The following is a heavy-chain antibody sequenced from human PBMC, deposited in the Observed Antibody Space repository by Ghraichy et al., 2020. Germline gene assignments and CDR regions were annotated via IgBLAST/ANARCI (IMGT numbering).Heavy chain of an antibody. CDR2: IYYSGST. D-gene: IGHD3-22*01. CDR1: GGSISSGGYY. CDR3: ARGGDSSGVGGDAFDI. J-gene: IGHJ3*02. V-gene: IGHV4-31*03. Sequence: SETLSLTCTVSGGSISSGGYYWSWIRQHPGKGLEWIGYIYYSGSTYYNPSLKSRVTISVDTSKNQFSLKLSTVTAADTAVYYCARGGDSSGVGGDAFDIWGQGTMVTVSS.